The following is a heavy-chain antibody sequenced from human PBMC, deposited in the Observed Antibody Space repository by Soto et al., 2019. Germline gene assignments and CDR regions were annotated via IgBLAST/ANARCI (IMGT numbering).Heavy chain of an antibody. CDR1: GFTVSSYA. J-gene: IGHJ4*02. CDR3: AISRYSSSWYYFDY. D-gene: IGHD6-13*01. Sequence: XGSLGLSCAASGFTVSSYAMSWVRQAPGKGLEWVSAISGRGDNTYYADSVKGRFAISRDNSKNTLYLQMNSLRAEDTAVYYCAISRYSSSWYYFDYWGQGTLVTVSS. CDR2: ISGRGDNT. V-gene: IGHV3-23*01.